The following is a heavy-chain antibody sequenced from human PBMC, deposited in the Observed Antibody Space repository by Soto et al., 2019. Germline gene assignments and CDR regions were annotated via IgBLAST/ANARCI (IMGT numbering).Heavy chain of an antibody. D-gene: IGHD4-17*01. CDR3: ARGDYGDYANYYYGMDV. J-gene: IGHJ6*02. V-gene: IGHV1-18*01. Sequence: APVKVSCKGSGYTCTSYGISWVRQAPGQGLAWMGWISAYNGKTNYAQKLQGRVTMTTDTSTSTAYMELRSLRSDDPAVYYCARGDYGDYANYYYGMDVWGQGTTVTVSS. CDR1: GYTCTSYG. CDR2: ISAYNGKT.